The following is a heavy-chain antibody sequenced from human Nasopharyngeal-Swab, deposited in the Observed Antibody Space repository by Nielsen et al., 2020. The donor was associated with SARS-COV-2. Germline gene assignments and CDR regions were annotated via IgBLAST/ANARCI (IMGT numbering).Heavy chain of an antibody. D-gene: IGHD4-11*01. Sequence: SETLSLTCAVSGGSISSGGYSWSWIRQHPGKGLEWIGYIYYSGSTYYNPSLKSRVTISVDTSKNQFSLKLSSVTAADTAVYYCARGVDTYDYSNVLDYWGQGTLVTVSS. CDR2: IYYSGST. V-gene: IGHV4-31*11. J-gene: IGHJ4*02. CDR3: ARGVDTYDYSNVLDY. CDR1: GGSISSGGYS.